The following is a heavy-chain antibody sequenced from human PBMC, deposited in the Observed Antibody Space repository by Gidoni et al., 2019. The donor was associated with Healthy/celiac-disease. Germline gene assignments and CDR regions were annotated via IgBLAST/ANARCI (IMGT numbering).Heavy chain of an antibody. D-gene: IGHD2-21*02. J-gene: IGHJ4*02. CDR2: ISSSGSTI. CDR1: GFTFSSYE. Sequence: EVQLVESGGGLVQPGGSLRPSCAASGFTFSSYEMNWVRQAPGKGLEWVSYISSSGSTIYYADSVKGRFTISRDNAKNSLYLQMNSLRAEDTAVYYCATNGVVTATNFDYWGQGTLVTVSS. V-gene: IGHV3-48*03. CDR3: ATNGVVTATNFDY.